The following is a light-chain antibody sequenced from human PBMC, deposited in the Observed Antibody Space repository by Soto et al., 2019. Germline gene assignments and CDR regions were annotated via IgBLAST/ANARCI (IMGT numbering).Light chain of an antibody. CDR3: SSYAGSSARVV. Sequence: QSVLTQPASVSGSPGQSITISCTRSSTDFENYNLVSWYQHCPDKAPKLIIYEGTKRPPEISDRFSGSESDTTASLIISGLQPEDEADYYCSSYAGSSARVVFGGGTKVTVL. V-gene: IGLV2-23*01. J-gene: IGLJ2*01. CDR1: STDFENYNL. CDR2: EGT.